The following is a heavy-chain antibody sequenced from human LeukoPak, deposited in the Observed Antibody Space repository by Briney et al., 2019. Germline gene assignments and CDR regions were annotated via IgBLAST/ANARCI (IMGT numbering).Heavy chain of an antibody. V-gene: IGHV5-51*01. CDR2: IYPGDSDT. D-gene: IGHD3-22*01. CDR1: GYSFTSYW. Sequence: GESLKISCKGSGYSFTSYWIGWVRQMPGKGLEWMGIIYPGDSDTRYGPSFQGQVTISADKSISTAYLQWSSLKASDTAMYYCARRKYYDSSGSGGDAFDIWGQGTMVTVSS. CDR3: ARRKYYDSSGSGGDAFDI. J-gene: IGHJ3*02.